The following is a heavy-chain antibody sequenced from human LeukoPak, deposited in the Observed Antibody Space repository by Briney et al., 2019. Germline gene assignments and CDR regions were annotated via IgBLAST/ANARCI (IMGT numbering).Heavy chain of an antibody. CDR3: ARGDSSSWYYYYYYMDV. Sequence: ASVKVSCKASGYTFTCYYMHWVRQAPGQGLEWMGWINPNSGGTNYAQKFQGRVTMTRDTSISTAYMELSRLRSDDTAVYYCARGDSSSWYYYYYYMDVWGKGTTVTISS. J-gene: IGHJ6*03. CDR2: INPNSGGT. V-gene: IGHV1-2*02. CDR1: GYTFTCYY. D-gene: IGHD6-13*01.